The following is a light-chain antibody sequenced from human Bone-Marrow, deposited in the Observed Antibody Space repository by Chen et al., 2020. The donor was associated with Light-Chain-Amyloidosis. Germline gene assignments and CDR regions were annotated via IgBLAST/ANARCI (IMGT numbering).Light chain of an antibody. Sequence: SYVLTQASSVSVAPGQTATIACGGNNIGSTSVHWYQQTPGQAPLLVVYDDSDRPSGIPERLSGANSGNTATLTISRVEAGDEADYYCQVWDVHSDHVVFGGGTKLTVL. CDR2: DDS. CDR3: QVWDVHSDHVV. J-gene: IGLJ2*01. V-gene: IGLV3-21*02. CDR1: NIGSTS.